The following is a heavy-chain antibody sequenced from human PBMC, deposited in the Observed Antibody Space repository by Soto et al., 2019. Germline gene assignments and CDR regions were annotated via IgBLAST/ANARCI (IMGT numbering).Heavy chain of an antibody. CDR1: GGTFSSYA. Sequence: QVQLVQSGAEVKKPGSSVKVSCKASGGTFSSYAISWVRQAPGQGLEWMGGIIPIFGTANYAQKFQGRVTITADKATSTAYMELSSLRSEDTAVYYCAREGCSGGSCYGPHRMDVWGQGTTVTVSS. V-gene: IGHV1-69*06. J-gene: IGHJ6*02. D-gene: IGHD2-15*01. CDR3: AREGCSGGSCYGPHRMDV. CDR2: IIPIFGTA.